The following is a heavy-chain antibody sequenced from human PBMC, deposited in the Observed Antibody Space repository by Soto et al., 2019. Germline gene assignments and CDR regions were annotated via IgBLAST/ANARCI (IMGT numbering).Heavy chain of an antibody. V-gene: IGHV3-30*18. CDR1: GFTFSSYG. CDR3: AKDPHPDSSSWYRPLVSLDYYYYGMDV. J-gene: IGHJ6*02. CDR2: ISYDGSNK. D-gene: IGHD6-13*01. Sequence: QVQLVESGGGVVQPGRSLRLSCAASGFTFSSYGMHWVRQAPGKGLEWVAVISYDGSNKYYADSVKGRFTISRDNSKNTLYLQMNSLRAEDTAVYYCAKDPHPDSSSWYRPLVSLDYYYYGMDVWGQGTTVTVSS.